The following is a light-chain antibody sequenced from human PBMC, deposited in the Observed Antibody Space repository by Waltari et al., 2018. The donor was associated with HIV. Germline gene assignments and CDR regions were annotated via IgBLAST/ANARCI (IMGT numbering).Light chain of an antibody. CDR2: YAT. Sequence: QAVVTQEPSLTVSPGGTVTLTCGSSTGPVTSGHHPYWFQQRPGKAPRTLIYYATKKFSWTPARFSGSLLGGKAALTLSGAQPDDEADYYCLLSYSGARPWVFGGGTKLTVL. V-gene: IGLV7-46*01. CDR1: TGPVTSGHH. CDR3: LLSYSGARPWV. J-gene: IGLJ3*02.